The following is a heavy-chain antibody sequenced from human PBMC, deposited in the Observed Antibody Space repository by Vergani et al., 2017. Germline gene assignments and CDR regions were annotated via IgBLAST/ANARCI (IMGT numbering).Heavy chain of an antibody. D-gene: IGHD2-2*01. J-gene: IGHJ3*02. V-gene: IGHV1-46*01. CDR2: INPRGGRT. Sequence: QVQLVQSGAEVKKPGASVKVSCKASGYTFTSYYMHWVRQAPGQGLEWMGIINPRGGRTSYAKKCQGRVTMTRDTSTSTVYMELSSLRSEDTAVYYCARDGNPRRYQRLPPDAFDIWGQGTMVTVSS. CDR3: ARDGNPRRYQRLPPDAFDI. CDR1: GYTFTSYY.